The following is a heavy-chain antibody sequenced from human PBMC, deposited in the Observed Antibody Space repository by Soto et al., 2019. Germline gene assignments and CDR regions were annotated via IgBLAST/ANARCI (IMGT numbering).Heavy chain of an antibody. CDR3: ARGDCSGGSCYSAAEYFPH. CDR1: GFTFDDYA. Sequence: EVQRVESGGGLVQPGRSLRLSCAASGFTFDDYAMHWVRQAPGKGLEWVSAISWNSGTIGYVDSVKGRFTISRDNAKKSLYLQRNGLRADDTALYYCARGDCSGGSCYSAAEYFPHWGQGTLVTVSS. J-gene: IGHJ1*01. CDR2: ISWNSGTI. V-gene: IGHV3-9*01. D-gene: IGHD2-15*01.